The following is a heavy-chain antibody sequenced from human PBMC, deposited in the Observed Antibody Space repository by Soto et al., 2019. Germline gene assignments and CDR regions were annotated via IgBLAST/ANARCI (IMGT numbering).Heavy chain of an antibody. J-gene: IGHJ4*02. CDR3: ATVRYCSGGSCYSSDY. V-gene: IGHV1-24*01. CDR1: GYTLTELS. CDR2: FDPEDGET. Sequence: ASVKVSCKVSGYTLTELSMHWVRQAPGKGLEWMGGFDPEDGETIYAQKFQGRVTMTEDTSTDTAYMELSSLRSEDTAVYYCATVRYCSGGSCYSSDYWGQGTLVTVSS. D-gene: IGHD2-15*01.